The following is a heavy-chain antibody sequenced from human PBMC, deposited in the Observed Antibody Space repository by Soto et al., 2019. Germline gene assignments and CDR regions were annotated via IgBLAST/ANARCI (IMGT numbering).Heavy chain of an antibody. CDR2: IYHSGST. V-gene: IGHV4-4*02. J-gene: IGHJ6*02. D-gene: IGHD3-16*01. CDR1: GGSISSSNW. CDR3: ARALYAPPYYYYGMDV. Sequence: NPSETLSLTCAVSGGSISSSNWWSWVRQPPGKGLEWIGEIYHSGSTNYNPSLKSRVTISVDKSKNQFSLKLSSVTAADTAVYYCARALYAPPYYYYGMDVWGQGTTVTVSS.